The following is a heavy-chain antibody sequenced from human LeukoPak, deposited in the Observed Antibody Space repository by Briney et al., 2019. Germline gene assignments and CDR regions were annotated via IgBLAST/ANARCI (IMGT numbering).Heavy chain of an antibody. CDR2: IYPRDGST. Sequence: ASVTVSCKVSGYSFTSNYIHWVRQAPGQGLEWMGMIYPRDGSTSYAQRFQDRVTVTRDTSTSTVHMELSGLRSEDTAVYYCARDQEGFDYWGQGTLVTVSS. CDR3: ARDQEGFDY. CDR1: GYSFTSNY. V-gene: IGHV1-46*01. J-gene: IGHJ4*02.